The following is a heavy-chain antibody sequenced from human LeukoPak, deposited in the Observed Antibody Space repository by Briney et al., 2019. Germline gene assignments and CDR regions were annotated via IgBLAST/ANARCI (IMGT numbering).Heavy chain of an antibody. CDR1: GFTFSSYA. D-gene: IGHD3-22*01. Sequence: GGSLRLSCAASGFTFSSYAMHWVRQAPGKGLEWVAVISYDGSNKYYADSVKGRFTISRDNSKNTLYLQMNSLRAEDTAVYYCVRDSHYYDSSGTGIDSAFDIWGQGTMVTVSS. CDR2: ISYDGSNK. CDR3: VRDSHYYDSSGTGIDSAFDI. V-gene: IGHV3-30*04. J-gene: IGHJ3*02.